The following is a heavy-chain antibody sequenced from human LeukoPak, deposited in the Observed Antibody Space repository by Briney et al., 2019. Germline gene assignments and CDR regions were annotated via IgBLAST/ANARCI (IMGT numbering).Heavy chain of an antibody. J-gene: IGHJ4*02. CDR1: GFTFSSYW. Sequence: GGSLRLSCAASGFTFSSYWMSWVRQAPGKGLEWVANIKQDGSEKYYVDSVKGRFTISRDNAENLLYLQMNSLRAEDTAVYYCASEMDYSQFDYWGQGTLVTVSS. D-gene: IGHD2-15*01. CDR2: IKQDGSEK. V-gene: IGHV3-7*01. CDR3: ASEMDYSQFDY.